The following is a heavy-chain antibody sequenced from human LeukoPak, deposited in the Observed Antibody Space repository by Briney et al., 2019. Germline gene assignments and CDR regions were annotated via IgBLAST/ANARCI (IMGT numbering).Heavy chain of an antibody. CDR2: INPSGGST. CDR1: GYTFTSYY. J-gene: IGHJ2*01. CDR3: ASQYSSGLMGSDWYFDL. D-gene: IGHD6-19*01. V-gene: IGHV1-46*01. Sequence: ASVKVSCKASGYTFTSYYMHWVRQAPGQGLEWMGIINPSGGSTSYAQKFQGRVTMTRDTSTSTVYMELSSLRSEDTAVYYCASQYSSGLMGSDWYFDLWGRGTLVTVSS.